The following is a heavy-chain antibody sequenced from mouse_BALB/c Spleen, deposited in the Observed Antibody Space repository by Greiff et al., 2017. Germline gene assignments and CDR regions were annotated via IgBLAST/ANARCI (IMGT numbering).Heavy chain of an antibody. D-gene: IGHD1-1*01. CDR1: GFTFSSFG. Sequence: DVMLVESGGGLVQPGGSRKLSCAASGFTFSSFGMHWVRQAPEKGLEWVAYISSGSSTIYYADTVKGRFTISRDNPKNTLFLQMTSLRSEDTAMYYCAGYYGSSYDYAMDYWGQGTSVTVSS. CDR2: ISSGSSTI. CDR3: AGYYGSSYDYAMDY. V-gene: IGHV5-17*02. J-gene: IGHJ4*01.